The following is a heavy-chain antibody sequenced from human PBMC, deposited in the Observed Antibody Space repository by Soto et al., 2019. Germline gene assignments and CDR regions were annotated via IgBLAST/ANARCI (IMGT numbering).Heavy chain of an antibody. Sequence: ASVKASCKASGYTFTSYGISWVRQAPGQVFEWMGWISAYNGNTNYAQKLQGRVTMTTDTSTSTAYMELSSLRSDDTAVYYCPRRGLSHSSSASGGEKYLGQGTMLTVSS. CDR2: ISAYNGNT. CDR3: PRRGLSHSSSASGGEKY. D-gene: IGHD6-6*01. V-gene: IGHV1-18*01. J-gene: IGHJ4*02. CDR1: GYTFTSYG.